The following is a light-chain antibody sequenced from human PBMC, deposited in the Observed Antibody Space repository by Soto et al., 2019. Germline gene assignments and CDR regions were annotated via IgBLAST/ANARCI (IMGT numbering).Light chain of an antibody. CDR2: QDS. J-gene: IGLJ2*01. CDR1: KLGDKY. CDR3: QTWDSSTVV. Sequence: SYELTQTPSVSVSPGQTASITCSGDKLGDKYACWYQQKPGQSPVLVIYQDSKRPSGIPERFSGSNSGNTATLTINGTQAMDEADYYCQTWDSSTVVFGGGTKRTVL. V-gene: IGLV3-1*01.